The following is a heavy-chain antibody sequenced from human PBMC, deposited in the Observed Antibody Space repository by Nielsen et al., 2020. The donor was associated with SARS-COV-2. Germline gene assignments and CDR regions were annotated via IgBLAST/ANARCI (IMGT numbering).Heavy chain of an antibody. V-gene: IGHV1-18*01. CDR1: GYTFSSYG. CDR2: NSPYTGNT. CDR3: ARTQDNGAWGLDY. D-gene: IGHD3-16*01. Sequence: ASVKVSCKASGYTFSSYGISWVRQAPGQGLEWMGWNSPYTGNTNYAQKFQATVTMTTDTSTTTAYMELRSLRSDDTAVYYCARTQDNGAWGLDYWGQGTLVTVSS. J-gene: IGHJ4*02.